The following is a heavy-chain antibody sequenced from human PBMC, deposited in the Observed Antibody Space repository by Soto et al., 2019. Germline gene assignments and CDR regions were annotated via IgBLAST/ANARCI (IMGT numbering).Heavy chain of an antibody. J-gene: IGHJ4*02. Sequence: GGSLRLACTASGFPFSEYGMHWVRQAPGKGLEWVAVIWYHGNNQYYGDSVKGRFSISRDNSKNTVFLQMDSLRVDDTAVYYCAKFLGYCSGGSCALDYWAQRTPVTVSS. D-gene: IGHD2-15*01. CDR1: GFPFSEYG. CDR3: AKFLGYCSGGSCALDY. CDR2: IWYHGNNQ. V-gene: IGHV3-33*03.